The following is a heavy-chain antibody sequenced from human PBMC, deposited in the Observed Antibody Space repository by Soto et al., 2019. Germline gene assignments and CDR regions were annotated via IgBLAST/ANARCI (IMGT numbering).Heavy chain of an antibody. CDR1: GYTFTSYD. D-gene: IGHD1-1*01. Sequence: ASVKVSCKASGYTFTSYDINWVRQATGQGLEWMGWMNPNSGNTGYAQKFQVRVTMTRNTSISTAYMELSSLRSEDTAVYYCARHNSQWPNWFDPWGQGTLVTVSS. CDR2: MNPNSGNT. CDR3: ARHNSQWPNWFDP. J-gene: IGHJ5*02. V-gene: IGHV1-8*01.